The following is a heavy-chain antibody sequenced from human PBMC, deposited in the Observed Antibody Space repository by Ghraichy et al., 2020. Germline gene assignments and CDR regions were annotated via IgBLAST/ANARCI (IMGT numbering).Heavy chain of an antibody. Sequence: LSLTCEGSGFSFSDYSMIWVRLTPRKALEWVSYITGSSITIFYTDSVKGRFTISRDNAKNSLYLQMNSLRAEDTSVYYCARLPLPRRAAVGDWYFDLWGRGTLVTVSS. J-gene: IGHJ2*01. V-gene: IGHV3-48*01. D-gene: IGHD6-13*01. CDR3: ARLPLPRRAAVGDWYFDL. CDR1: GFSFSDYS. CDR2: ITGSSITI.